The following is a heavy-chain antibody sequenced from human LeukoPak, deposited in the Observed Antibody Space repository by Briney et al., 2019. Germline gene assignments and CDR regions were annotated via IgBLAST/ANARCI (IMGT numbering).Heavy chain of an antibody. CDR2: INWNGGIT. J-gene: IGHJ6*03. D-gene: IGHD2-21*01. Sequence: GGSLRLSCAASGFTFDDYGMSWVRQAPGKGLEWVSGINWNGGITAYADSVKGRFTISRDNAKNSLYLQMNSLRAEDTAVYYCAKDSSYCGGDCYFSPRTYYYYMDVWGKGTTVTVSS. CDR3: AKDSSYCGGDCYFSPRTYYYYMDV. V-gene: IGHV3-20*04. CDR1: GFTFDDYG.